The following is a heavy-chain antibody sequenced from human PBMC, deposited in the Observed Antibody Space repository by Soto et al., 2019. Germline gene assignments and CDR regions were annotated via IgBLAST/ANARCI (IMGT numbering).Heavy chain of an antibody. V-gene: IGHV3-66*01. Sequence: GGSLRLSCAASGFTVSSNYMSWVRQAPGKGLEWVSVIYSGGSTYYADSVKGRFTISRDNSKNTLYLQMNSLRAEDTAVYYCASLWSGYSDYYYYMDVWGKGTTVTVSS. D-gene: IGHD3-3*01. J-gene: IGHJ6*03. CDR3: ASLWSGYSDYYYYMDV. CDR2: IYSGGST. CDR1: GFTVSSNY.